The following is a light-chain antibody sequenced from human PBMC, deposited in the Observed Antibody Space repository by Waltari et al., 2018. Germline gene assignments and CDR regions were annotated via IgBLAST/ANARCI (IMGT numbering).Light chain of an antibody. CDR1: QNIINY. Sequence: DIQMTQSPSSFHAFLVDRIPITCQASQNIINYLDWYQQKPGKAPKLLIYDASNLDTGVPSRFSGSGSGTDFSLTISSLQPEDIATYFCQQYESHPYTFGQGTKLEIK. J-gene: IGKJ2*01. CDR3: QQYESHPYT. V-gene: IGKV1-33*01. CDR2: DAS.